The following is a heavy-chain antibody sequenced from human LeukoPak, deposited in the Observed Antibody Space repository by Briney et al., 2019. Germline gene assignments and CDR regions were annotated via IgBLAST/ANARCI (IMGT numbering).Heavy chain of an antibody. CDR3: ARGSYKSITMIVVVNYYFDY. CDR1: GGSISSSSYY. J-gene: IGHJ4*02. D-gene: IGHD3-22*01. V-gene: IGHV4-39*01. CDR2: IYYSGST. Sequence: SETLSLTCTVSGGSISSSSYYWGWIRQPPGKGLEWIGSIYYSGSTYYNPSLKSRVTISVDTSKSQFSLKLSSVTAADTAVYYCARGSYKSITMIVVVNYYFDYWGQGTLVTVSA.